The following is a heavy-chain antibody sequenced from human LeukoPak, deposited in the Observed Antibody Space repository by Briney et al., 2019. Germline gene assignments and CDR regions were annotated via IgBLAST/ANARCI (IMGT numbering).Heavy chain of an antibody. J-gene: IGHJ4*02. CDR3: ARRGVTMVRGVKDFDY. Sequence: SETLSLTCKVSGYSISSGYYWGWIRQPPGKGLEWIGSIFHSGNTYYNPSLKSRVTISIDTSKNQFSLKVSSVTAADTAVYYCARRGVTMVRGVKDFDYWGQGTLVTVSS. CDR2: IFHSGNT. D-gene: IGHD3-10*01. CDR1: GYSISSGYY. V-gene: IGHV4-38-2*02.